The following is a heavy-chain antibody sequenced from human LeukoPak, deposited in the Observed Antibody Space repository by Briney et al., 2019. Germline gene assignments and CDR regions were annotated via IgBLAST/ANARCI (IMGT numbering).Heavy chain of an antibody. D-gene: IGHD2-8*02. V-gene: IGHV3-15*01. CDR2: IKTKNEGGPT. J-gene: IGHJ4*02. CDR1: VTNAW. Sequence: PGGSLRLSCAGSVTNAWMTWVRQAPGKGLEWVGRIKTKNEGGPTDYAAPAKGRFTISRDDSKSTLYLEMNSLKTEDTAVYYCTADLSDTAGYSFQYWGQGTLVTVSS. CDR3: TADLSDTAGYSFQY.